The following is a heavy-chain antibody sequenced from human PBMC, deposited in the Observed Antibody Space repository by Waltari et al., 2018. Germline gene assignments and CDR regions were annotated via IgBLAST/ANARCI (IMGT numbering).Heavy chain of an antibody. CDR2: INEDGSRI. J-gene: IGHJ4*02. V-gene: IGHV3-74*01. D-gene: IGHD3-10*02. CDR3: VRDMFGPLDY. Sequence: EVQLVQSGGDLVQPGGSLRLSCAASGFTLSDFWMHWVRQAPGKGLVWIERINEDGSRIDYAESVKGRFTISRDYAQNTMYLQMNSLRAEDTADYYCVRDMFGPLDYWGQGTLVTVSS. CDR1: GFTLSDFW.